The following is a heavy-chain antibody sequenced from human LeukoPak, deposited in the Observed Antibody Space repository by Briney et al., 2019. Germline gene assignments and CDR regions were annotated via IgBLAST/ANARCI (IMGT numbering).Heavy chain of an antibody. CDR1: GVTFSSCT. CDR2: ITGEGTRT. V-gene: IGHV3-23*01. J-gene: IGHJ4*02. D-gene: IGHD1-14*01. CDR3: ASRPRADMGPLDY. Sequence: GGSLRLSCAASGVTFSSCTMTWVRHAPGEGLEWVASITGEGTRTYYTDTVKGRFTISRDNSKNTLYLQMNSLRADETAIYYCASRPRADMGPLDYWGQGTLVTVST.